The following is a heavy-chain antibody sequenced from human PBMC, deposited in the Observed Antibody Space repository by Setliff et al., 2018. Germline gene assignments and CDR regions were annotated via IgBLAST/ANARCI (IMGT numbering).Heavy chain of an antibody. J-gene: IGHJ4*02. CDR1: GGSISSYY. CDR3: ASELVGAPRVDY. Sequence: SETLSLTCTVSGGSISSYYWSWIRQPPGKGLEWIGYIYTSGSTNYNPSLKSRVTISVDTSKNQFSLKLSSVTAADTAVYYCASELVGAPRVDYWGQGTLVTVSS. D-gene: IGHD1-26*01. CDR2: IYTSGST. V-gene: IGHV4-4*08.